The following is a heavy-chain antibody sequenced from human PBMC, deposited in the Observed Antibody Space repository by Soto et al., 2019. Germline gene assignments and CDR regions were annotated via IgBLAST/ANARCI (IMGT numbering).Heavy chain of an antibody. Sequence: QVQLVQSGAEVKKPGSSVKVSCRASGGIFTNYTISWVRQAPGQGLEWMGRVIPFLDLSTYAPKFQDRVTITADKSTNTAYMELSSLRSEDTAVYYRARSKVRGVDGYSYMDVWGKGTAVTVSS. CDR1: GGIFTNYT. D-gene: IGHD3-10*01. J-gene: IGHJ6*03. V-gene: IGHV1-69*02. CDR3: ARSKVRGVDGYSYMDV. CDR2: VIPFLDLS.